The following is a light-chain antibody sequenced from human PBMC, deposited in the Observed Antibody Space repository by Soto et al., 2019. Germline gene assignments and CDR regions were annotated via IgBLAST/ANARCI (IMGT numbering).Light chain of an antibody. V-gene: IGKV3-20*01. Sequence: EIVLTQSPGTLSLSPGERATLSCRASQSVSSSYLAWYQQKPGQAPRLLIYGASSRATGIPARFSGSGSGTDFNLTISRLEPEDFAVYYCQQYCSSPWTFGQGTKVEIK. CDR1: QSVSSSY. CDR2: GAS. J-gene: IGKJ1*01. CDR3: QQYCSSPWT.